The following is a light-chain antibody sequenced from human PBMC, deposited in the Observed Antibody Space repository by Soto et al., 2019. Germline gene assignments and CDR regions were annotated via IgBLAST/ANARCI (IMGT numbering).Light chain of an antibody. Sequence: EIVMTQSPTTLSVSPGDRATLSCRASQSVSTNLAWYQQKPGQVPSLLIYGASTRAAGIPDRFSGSGSGTDFTLTITRLEPEDFAVYYCQQYGSSPKTFGQGTKVDI. V-gene: IGKV3-20*01. CDR2: GAS. CDR3: QQYGSSPKT. J-gene: IGKJ1*01. CDR1: QSVSTN.